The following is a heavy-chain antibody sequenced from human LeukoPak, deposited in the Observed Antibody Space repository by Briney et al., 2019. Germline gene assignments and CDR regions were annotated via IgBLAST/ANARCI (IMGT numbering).Heavy chain of an antibody. Sequence: KDGESLKISCKGSGYDFSSHWIGWVRQMPGKGLEWMGIIYPDDSDARYSPSSEGQVTISVDKSISTAYLQWSSLKASDTAMYYCARRGPGGMDVWGQGTTVTVSS. V-gene: IGHV5-51*01. J-gene: IGHJ6*02. CDR1: GYDFSSHW. D-gene: IGHD1-14*01. CDR3: ARRGPGGMDV. CDR2: IYPDDSDA.